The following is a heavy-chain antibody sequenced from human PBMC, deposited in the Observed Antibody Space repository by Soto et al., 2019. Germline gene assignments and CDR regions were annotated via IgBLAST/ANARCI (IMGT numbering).Heavy chain of an antibody. J-gene: IGHJ6*03. V-gene: IGHV1-2*04. CDR3: ARGPPAAIHYYYYYMDV. CDR2: INPNSGGT. CDR1: GYTFTGYY. Sequence: QVPLVQSGAEVKKPGASVKVSCKASGYTFTGYYMHWVRQAPGQGLEWMGWINPNSGGTNCAQKFQGWVTMTRDTSISTAYMELSRLRSDDTAVYYCARGPPAAIHYYYYYMDVWGKGTTVTVSS. D-gene: IGHD2-2*01.